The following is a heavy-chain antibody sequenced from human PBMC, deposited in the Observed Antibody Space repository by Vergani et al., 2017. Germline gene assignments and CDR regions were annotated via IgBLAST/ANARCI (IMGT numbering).Heavy chain of an antibody. D-gene: IGHD1-1*01. J-gene: IGHJ4*02. V-gene: IGHV5-51*01. CDR2: IYPGDSDT. Sequence: EVQLVQSGAEVTKPGESLKISCKGSGYSFTSYWIGWVRQMPGKGLVWSGIIYPGDSDTSYSPSFQGQVTISADKSISTACLQWSSLKASDTAMYYCARHSGGLFTTGTTGDYWSQGTLVTVSS. CDR3: ARHSGGLFTTGTTGDY. CDR1: GYSFTSYW.